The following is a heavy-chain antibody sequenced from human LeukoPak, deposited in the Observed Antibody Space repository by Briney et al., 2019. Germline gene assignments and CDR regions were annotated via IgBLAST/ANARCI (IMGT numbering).Heavy chain of an antibody. V-gene: IGHV3-49*03. CDR1: GFTFGDYA. J-gene: IGHJ4*02. Sequence: GGSLRLSCTASGFTFGDYAMSWFRQAPGKGLEWVGFIRSKAYGGTTEYAASVKGRFTVSRDDSKSIAYLQMNSLRAEDTAVYYCAKDFGGAGSYHCPFDYWGQGTLVAVSS. D-gene: IGHD3-10*01. CDR3: AKDFGGAGSYHCPFDY. CDR2: IRSKAYGGTT.